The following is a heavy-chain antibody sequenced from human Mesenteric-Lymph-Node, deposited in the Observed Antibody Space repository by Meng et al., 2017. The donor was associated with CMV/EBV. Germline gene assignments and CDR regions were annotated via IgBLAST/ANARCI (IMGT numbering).Heavy chain of an antibody. D-gene: IGHD3-9*01. CDR2: IYYSGST. Sequence: SETLSLTCTVSGGSVSSGSYYWSWIRQPPGKGLEWIGNIYYSGSTNYNPSLKSRVTISVDTSKNQFSLKLSSVTAADTAVYYCARFVLRYFDWLTGKESNWFDPWGQGTLVTVSS. V-gene: IGHV4-61*01. CDR1: GGSVSSGSYY. J-gene: IGHJ5*02. CDR3: ARFVLRYFDWLTGKESNWFDP.